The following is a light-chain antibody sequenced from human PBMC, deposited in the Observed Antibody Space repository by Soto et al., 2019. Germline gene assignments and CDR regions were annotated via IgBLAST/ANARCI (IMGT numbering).Light chain of an antibody. Sequence: EIVMTQSPATLSVSPGERATLSCRASQSVSSNLAWYQQKPGQAPMLLIYGASTRATGIPSRFSGSGSGTEFTLTISSLQSEDCAVFYCQKYDNWQITFGQGTRLEIK. CDR2: GAS. CDR1: QSVSSN. J-gene: IGKJ5*01. V-gene: IGKV3-15*01. CDR3: QKYDNWQIT.